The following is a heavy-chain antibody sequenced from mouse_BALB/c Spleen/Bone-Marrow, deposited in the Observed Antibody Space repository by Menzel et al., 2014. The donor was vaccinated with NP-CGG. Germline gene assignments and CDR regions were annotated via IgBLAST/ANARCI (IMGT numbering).Heavy chain of an antibody. Sequence: VKLVESGAELVRPGSSVKISCESSGYVFSTYWINWVKQRPGQGLEWIGQIYPGDGDTDYNGEFKDKATLTADKSSNTAYMQLSSLTSEDSAVYFCARGGISVDYWGQGTTLTVSS. V-gene: IGHV1-80*01. CDR2: IYPGDGDT. CDR3: ARGGISVDY. J-gene: IGHJ2*01. CDR1: GYVFSTYW.